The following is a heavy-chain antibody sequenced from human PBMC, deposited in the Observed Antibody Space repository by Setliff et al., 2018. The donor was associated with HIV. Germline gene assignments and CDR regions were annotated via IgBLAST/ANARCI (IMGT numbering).Heavy chain of an antibody. CDR1: GGSISSDNYY. CDR3: ARHAIVDTAGRGFDY. D-gene: IGHD5-18*01. J-gene: IGHJ4*02. CDR2: IYTSGTT. V-gene: IGHV4-61*09. Sequence: SETLSLTCTVSGGSISSDNYYWSWIRQPAGKGLEWIGHIYTSGTTVYNHSLKSRVAISVDTSRNQFSLKLSSVTATDTAVYYCARHAIVDTAGRGFDYWGQGTLVTVSS.